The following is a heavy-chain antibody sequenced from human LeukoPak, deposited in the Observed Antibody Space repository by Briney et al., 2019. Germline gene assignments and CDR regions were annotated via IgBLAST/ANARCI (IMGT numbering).Heavy chain of an antibody. Sequence: GGSLRLSCAASGFTFSNYAMSWVRQAPGKGLEWVSGISGSGGSTYYADSVKGRFTISRDNSKKTLYLQMNSLRAEDKAVYYCAKDRVGNPFYYNMDVWGKGTTVTVSS. V-gene: IGHV3-23*01. J-gene: IGHJ6*03. CDR2: ISGSGGST. CDR3: AKDRVGNPFYYNMDV. D-gene: IGHD2-15*01. CDR1: GFTFSNYA.